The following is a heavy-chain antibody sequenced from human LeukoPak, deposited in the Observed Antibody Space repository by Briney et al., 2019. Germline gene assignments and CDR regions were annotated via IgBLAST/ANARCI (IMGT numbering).Heavy chain of an antibody. J-gene: IGHJ1*01. CDR3: ARDGSWFGPRRFQH. D-gene: IGHD3-10*01. CDR2: ISSSSSTI. V-gene: IGHV3-48*01. CDR1: GFTFSSYS. Sequence: GGSLRLSCAASGFTFSSYSMNWVRQAPGKGLEWVSYISSSSSTIYYADSVKGRFTISRDNAKNSLYLQMNSLRAEDTAVYYCARDGSWFGPRRFQHWGQGTLVTVSS.